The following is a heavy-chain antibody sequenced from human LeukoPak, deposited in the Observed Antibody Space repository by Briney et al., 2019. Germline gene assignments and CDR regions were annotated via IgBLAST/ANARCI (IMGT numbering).Heavy chain of an antibody. Sequence: GGSLRLSCAASGFTFSSYWMSWVRQAPGKGLEWVANIKQDGSEKYYVDSVKGRFTISIDNAKNSLYLQMNSLRAEDTAVYYCAREQTTTVTTGGYYFDYWGQGTLVTVSS. D-gene: IGHD4-17*01. J-gene: IGHJ4*02. V-gene: IGHV3-7*01. CDR3: AREQTTTVTTGGYYFDY. CDR2: IKQDGSEK. CDR1: GFTFSSYW.